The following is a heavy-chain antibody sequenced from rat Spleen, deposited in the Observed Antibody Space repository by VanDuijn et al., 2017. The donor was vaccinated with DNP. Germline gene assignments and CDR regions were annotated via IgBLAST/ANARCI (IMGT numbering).Heavy chain of an antibody. V-gene: IGHV5-22*01. CDR1: GFTFSDYY. CDR3: ARYYSGFNFFDS. CDR2: ISLDGGDS. D-gene: IGHD4-3*01. J-gene: IGHJ2*01. Sequence: EVQLVESGGGLVQPGRSLKLSCVASGFTFSDYYMAWVHQAPTRGLEWVAYISLDGGDSYYADSVKGRFSISRDNAKSTLYLQMNSLRSEDMATYYCARYYSGFNFFDSWGQGVMVTVSS.